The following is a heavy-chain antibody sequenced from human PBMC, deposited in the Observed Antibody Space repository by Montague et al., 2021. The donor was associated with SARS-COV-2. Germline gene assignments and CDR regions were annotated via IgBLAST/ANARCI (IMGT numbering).Heavy chain of an antibody. Sequence: SLRLSCAASGFTFRNYEMNWVRQSPGKGLEWVSYIDGGGTTIYYADSVKGRFTISRDNAKNSLFLQMNSLRVEDTAVYYCARDPESWWMTFGYWGQGALVTVSS. D-gene: IGHD2-8*01. CDR2: IDGGGTTI. J-gene: IGHJ4*02. CDR3: ARDPESWWMTFGY. V-gene: IGHV3-48*03. CDR1: GFTFRNYE.